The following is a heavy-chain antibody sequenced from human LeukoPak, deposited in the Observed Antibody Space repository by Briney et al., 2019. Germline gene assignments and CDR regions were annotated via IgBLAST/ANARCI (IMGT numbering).Heavy chain of an antibody. J-gene: IGHJ4*02. CDR2: INHSGST. CDR1: GGSFSGYY. D-gene: IGHD6-19*01. CDR3: ASGGIAVAGTGNSFDY. Sequence: ASETLSLTCAVYGGSFSGYYWSWIRQPPGTGLEWIGEINHSGSTNYNPSLKSRVTISVDTSKNQFSLKLSSVTAADTAVYYCASGGIAVAGTGNSFDYWGQGTLVTVSS. V-gene: IGHV4-34*01.